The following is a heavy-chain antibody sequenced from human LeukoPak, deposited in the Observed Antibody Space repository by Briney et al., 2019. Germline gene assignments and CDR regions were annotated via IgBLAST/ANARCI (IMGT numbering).Heavy chain of an antibody. Sequence: GGSLRLSCAASGFIFSSYGMHWVRQAPGKGLEWVAVIWYDGSNKNYADSIKGRFTISRDNSKNTLYLQMNSLRAEDTAVYYCASSYYDILTGYQELDHWGQGTLVTVSS. V-gene: IGHV3-33*01. CDR1: GFIFSSYG. CDR2: IWYDGSNK. D-gene: IGHD3-9*01. J-gene: IGHJ4*02. CDR3: ASSYYDILTGYQELDH.